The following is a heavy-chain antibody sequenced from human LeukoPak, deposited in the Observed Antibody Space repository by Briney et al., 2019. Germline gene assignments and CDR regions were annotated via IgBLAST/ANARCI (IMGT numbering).Heavy chain of an antibody. CDR3: ARANSGYDTYFDY. J-gene: IGHJ4*02. CDR2: IYYSGST. CDR1: SGSISSYY. V-gene: IGHV4-59*01. D-gene: IGHD5-12*01. Sequence: SETLSLSCTASSGSISSYYWSWIRQPPGKGLEWIGYIYYSGSTNYNPSLKSRVTISVDTSKNQFSLKLSSVTAADTAVYYCARANSGYDTYFDYWGQGTLVTVSS.